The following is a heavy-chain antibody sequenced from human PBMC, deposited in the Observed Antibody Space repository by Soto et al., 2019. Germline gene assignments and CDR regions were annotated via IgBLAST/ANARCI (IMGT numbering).Heavy chain of an antibody. CDR2: ISYDGSNK. Sequence: GGSLRLSCAASGFTFSSYDMHWVRQAPGKGLEWVAVISYDGSNKYYADSVKGRFTISRDNSKNTLYLQMNSLRAEDTAVYYCANTHDGDCYSCYYYGMDVWGQGTTVTVS. CDR1: GFTFSSYD. D-gene: IGHD2-21*02. CDR3: ANTHDGDCYSCYYYGMDV. J-gene: IGHJ6*02. V-gene: IGHV3-30*18.